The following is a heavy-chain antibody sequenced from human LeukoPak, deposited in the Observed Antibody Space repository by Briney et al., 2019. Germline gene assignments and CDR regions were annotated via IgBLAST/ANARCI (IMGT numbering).Heavy chain of an antibody. J-gene: IGHJ4*02. Sequence: GRSLRLSCAAAGFTVSSNYMSWVSRAPGKGLEWVSVIYSGGSTYYADSVKGRFTISRDNSKNTLYLQMNSLRAEDTAVYYCARGLGQNNYDSSGYYPYYFDYWGQGTLVTVSS. V-gene: IGHV3-53*01. CDR1: GFTVSSNY. D-gene: IGHD3-22*01. CDR3: ARGLGQNNYDSSGYYPYYFDY. CDR2: IYSGGST.